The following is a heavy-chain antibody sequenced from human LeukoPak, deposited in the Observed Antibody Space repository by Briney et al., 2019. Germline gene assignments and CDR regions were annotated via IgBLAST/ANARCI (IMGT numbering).Heavy chain of an antibody. CDR2: INWNGGST. Sequence: GGSLRLSCAASGFTFDDYGMSWVRQAPGKGLEWVSGINWNGGSTGYADSVKGRFTISRDNLKNSLYLYMSSLRVDDTAVYYCARDKIGGSNDFWGQGTLVTVSS. V-gene: IGHV3-20*04. J-gene: IGHJ4*02. CDR1: GFTFDDYG. D-gene: IGHD2-15*01. CDR3: ARDKIGGSNDF.